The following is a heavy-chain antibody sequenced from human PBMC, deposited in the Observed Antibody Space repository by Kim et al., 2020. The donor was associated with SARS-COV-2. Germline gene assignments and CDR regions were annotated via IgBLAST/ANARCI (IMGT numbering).Heavy chain of an antibody. V-gene: IGHV1-46*01. D-gene: IGHD1-26*01. CDR3: ARAYSGSYSAY. J-gene: IGHJ4*02. Sequence: SNAKTFEGRVTMTRDTSTSTVYMELSSLRSDDTAVYYCARAYSGSYSAYWGQGTLVTVSS.